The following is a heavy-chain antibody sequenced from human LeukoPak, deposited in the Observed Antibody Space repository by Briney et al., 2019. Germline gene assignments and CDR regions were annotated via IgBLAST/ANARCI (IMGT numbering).Heavy chain of an antibody. J-gene: IGHJ4*02. CDR2: IYPGDSDT. CDR1: GYSFTSYW. V-gene: IGHV5-51*01. Sequence: GESLKIPCKGSGYSFTSYWIGWGRQMPGKGLGWIGIIYPGDSDTRYSPSFQCQVTTSADKSISTAYLQWSSLKASDTAMYYCARLPLGIYFDYWGEGTLVTVSS. CDR3: ARLPLGIYFDY.